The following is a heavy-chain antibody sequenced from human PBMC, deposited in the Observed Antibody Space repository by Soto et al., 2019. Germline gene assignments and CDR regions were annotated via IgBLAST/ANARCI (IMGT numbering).Heavy chain of an antibody. D-gene: IGHD3-22*01. V-gene: IGHV4-59*04. CDR3: ARDYFDSSDYTTNWFDP. J-gene: IGHJ5*02. CDR2: IYHSGST. Sequence: PSETLSLTCTVSSDYISNYYCSWFRQPPGKGLEWIGYIYHSGSTYYNPSLKSRVTISVDRSKNQFSLKLSSVTAADTALYYCARDYFDSSDYTTNWFDPWGQGALVTVSS. CDR1: SDYISNYY.